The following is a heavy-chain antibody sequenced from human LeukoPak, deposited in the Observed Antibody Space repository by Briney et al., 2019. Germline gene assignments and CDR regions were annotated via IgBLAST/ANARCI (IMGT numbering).Heavy chain of an antibody. CDR3: ARRGIGCIAPSDY. CDR2: IYYSGST. J-gene: IGHJ4*02. CDR1: GGSISSSSYY. V-gene: IGHV4-39*01. D-gene: IGHD6-13*01. Sequence: PSETLSLTCTVSGGSISSSSYYWGWIRQPPGKGLEWIGSIYYSGSTYYNPSLKSRVTISVDTSKNQFSLKLSSVTAADTAVYYCARRGIGCIAPSDYWGQGTLVTVSS.